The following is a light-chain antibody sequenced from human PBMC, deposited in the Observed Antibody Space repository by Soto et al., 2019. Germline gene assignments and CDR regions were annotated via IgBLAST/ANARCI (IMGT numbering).Light chain of an antibody. CDR1: SSDVGGYNY. CDR2: EVS. J-gene: IGLJ1*01. Sequence: QSALTQPVSVSGSPGQSITISRTGTSSDVGGYNYVSWYQQHPGKAPKLMIFEVSNRASGVSTRFSGSKSGNTASLTISGLQAEDEADYYCSSYTSSSTYVFGTGTKLTVL. CDR3: SSYTSSSTYV. V-gene: IGLV2-14*01.